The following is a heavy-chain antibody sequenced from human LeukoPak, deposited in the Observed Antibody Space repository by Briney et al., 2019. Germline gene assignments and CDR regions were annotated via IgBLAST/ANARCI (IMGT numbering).Heavy chain of an antibody. Sequence: ASVKVSCKASGYTFTSYGISWVRQAPGQWLEWMGWISAYNGNTNYAQKLQGRVTMTTDTSTSTAYMELRSLRSDDTAVYYCARSADYYDSSGYDNDAFDIWGQGTMVTVSS. CDR2: ISAYNGNT. CDR3: ARSADYYDSSGYDNDAFDI. J-gene: IGHJ3*02. V-gene: IGHV1-18*01. CDR1: GYTFTSYG. D-gene: IGHD3-22*01.